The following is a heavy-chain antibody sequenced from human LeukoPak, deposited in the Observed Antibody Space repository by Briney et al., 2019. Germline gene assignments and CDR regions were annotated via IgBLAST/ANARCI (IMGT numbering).Heavy chain of an antibody. V-gene: IGHV3-21*06. CDR2: VSSSGSLT. J-gene: IGHJ6*03. CDR3: ARVFYELLSTGHMDV. CDR1: GFTFDDYG. Sequence: GGSLRLSCAASGFTFDDYGMSWVRQAPGKGLEWVSSVSSSGSLTYYADSVKGRFTIARDNAKNLVHLEMNSLRVEDTAVYYCARVFYELLSTGHMDVWGKGTTVTVSS. D-gene: IGHD1-26*01.